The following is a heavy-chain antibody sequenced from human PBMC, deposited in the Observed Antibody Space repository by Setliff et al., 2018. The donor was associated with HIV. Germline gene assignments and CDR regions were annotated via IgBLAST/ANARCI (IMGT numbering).Heavy chain of an antibody. V-gene: IGHV1-46*01. CDR1: GDTFPEYY. Sequence: ASVKVSCKAPGDTFPEYYLHWVRQAPGQGLEWMGIINPNGGRTTYAQKFQGRVTMTRATSTSTVYMELSSLTSEDTAVYFCARGSRITVVSVLIYSRFDYRGQGTLVTVSS. CDR3: ARGSRITVVSVLIYSRFDY. CDR2: INPNGGRT. J-gene: IGHJ4*02. D-gene: IGHD3-3*01.